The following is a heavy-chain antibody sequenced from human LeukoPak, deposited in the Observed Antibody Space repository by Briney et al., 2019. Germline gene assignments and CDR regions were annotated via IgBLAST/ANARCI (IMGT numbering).Heavy chain of an antibody. CDR1: GYTFTIYM. J-gene: IGHJ4*02. Sequence: ASPKVSCKASGYTFTIYMITWVRQAPGQGLERMGWISAYNVNTNYAQKLQGRVTMTTATSTSTAYMELRSLRSDDTAVYYCARGAPNEYSNYYPDFWGQGTLVTVSS. D-gene: IGHD4-11*01. V-gene: IGHV1-18*01. CDR2: ISAYNVNT. CDR3: ARGAPNEYSNYYPDF.